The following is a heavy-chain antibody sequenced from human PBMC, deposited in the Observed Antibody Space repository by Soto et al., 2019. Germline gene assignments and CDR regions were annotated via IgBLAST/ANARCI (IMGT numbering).Heavy chain of an antibody. V-gene: IGHV1-69*12. CDR1: GGTFSNYA. D-gene: IGHD3-10*01. CDR3: ARDLLGFGYTYGDG. Sequence: QVQLVPSGAEVTTPGSSVKVSCKASGGTFSNYALISWVRQAPGQGLEWMGGIIPIDATVNYAQKFQGRITITADESTTTAYMDLGSLRSEDTAVYYCARDLLGFGYTYGDGWGQGTTVTVSS. CDR2: IIPIDATV. J-gene: IGHJ6*01.